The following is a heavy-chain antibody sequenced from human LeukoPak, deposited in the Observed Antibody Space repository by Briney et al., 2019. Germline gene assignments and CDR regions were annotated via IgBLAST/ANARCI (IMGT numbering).Heavy chain of an antibody. CDR3: AKERAPKYGSGAY. J-gene: IGHJ4*02. V-gene: IGHV3-30*18. CDR2: ISYDGSNK. CDR1: GFIFSNYG. Sequence: GGSLRLSCEVSGFIFSNYGMHWVRQAPGKGLEWVAVISYDGSNKYYADSVKGRFTISRDNSKNTLYLQMNSLRAEDTAVYYCAKERAPKYGSGAYWGQGTLVTVSS. D-gene: IGHD3-10*01.